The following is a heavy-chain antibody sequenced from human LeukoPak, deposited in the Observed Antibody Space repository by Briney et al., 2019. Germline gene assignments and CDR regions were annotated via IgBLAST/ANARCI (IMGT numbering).Heavy chain of an antibody. D-gene: IGHD2-15*01. V-gene: IGHV4-34*01. CDR2: IYHSGST. CDR1: GGSFSGYY. Sequence: SETLSLTCAVYGGSFSGYYWSWIRQPPGKGLEWIGQIYHSGSTNYNPSLKSRVTISVDKSKNQFSLKLSSVTAADTAVYYCARVDYCSGGSCYVNWFDPWGQGTLVTVSS. J-gene: IGHJ5*02. CDR3: ARVDYCSGGSCYVNWFDP.